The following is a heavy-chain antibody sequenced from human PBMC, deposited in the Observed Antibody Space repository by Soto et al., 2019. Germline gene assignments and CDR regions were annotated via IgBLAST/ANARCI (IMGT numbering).Heavy chain of an antibody. J-gene: IGHJ4*02. CDR3: AHRRASGTHEY. CDR1: GFSLSPSGVG. D-gene: IGHD6-13*01. CDR2: IYWDDDK. Sequence: QITLKESGPTLVKPTQTLPLTCTFLGFSLSPSGVGVGWIRQAPGKALEWRALIYWDDDKRYSPSLKSRLTITKDNSKIQVVLTMTNIDPGDTATYYGAHRRASGTHEYWGQRTLVNVSS. V-gene: IGHV2-5*02.